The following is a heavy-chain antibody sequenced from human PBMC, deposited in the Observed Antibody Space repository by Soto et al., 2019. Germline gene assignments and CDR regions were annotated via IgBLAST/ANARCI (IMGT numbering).Heavy chain of an antibody. J-gene: IGHJ3*02. CDR2: IIPIFGTA. CDR1: GGTFSSYA. CDR3: AKDSPDSSGYYSAFDI. V-gene: IGHV1-69*13. Sequence: SVKVSCKASGGTFSSYAISWVRHAPGQGLEWMGGIIPIFGTANYAQKFQGRVTITADESTSTAYMELSSLRSEDTAVYYCAKDSPDSSGYYSAFDIWGQGTMVTVSS. D-gene: IGHD3-22*01.